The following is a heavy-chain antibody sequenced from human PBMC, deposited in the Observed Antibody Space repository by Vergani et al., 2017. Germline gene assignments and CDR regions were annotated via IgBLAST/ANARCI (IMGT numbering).Heavy chain of an antibody. J-gene: IGHJ3*02. CDR3: ARQAYYDSSGYYSFGSTVKNAFDI. CDR2: IYTGDSDT. CDR1: GYSFTSYW. V-gene: IGHV5-51*01. D-gene: IGHD3-22*01. Sequence: EVQLVQSGAEVKKPGESLKISCKGSGYSFTSYWIGWVRQMPGKGLEWMGIIYTGDSDTRYSPSFQGQVTISADKSISTAYLQWSSLKASDTAMYYCARQAYYDSSGYYSFGSTVKNAFDIWGQGTMVTVSS.